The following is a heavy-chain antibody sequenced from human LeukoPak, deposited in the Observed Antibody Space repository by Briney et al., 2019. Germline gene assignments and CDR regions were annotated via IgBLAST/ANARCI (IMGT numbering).Heavy chain of an antibody. J-gene: IGHJ5*02. CDR2: INHSGST. CDR3: ARGLPFGVVIRNWFDP. V-gene: IGHV4-34*01. Sequence: PSETLSLTCTISGGSIDSYYWSWIRQPPGKGLEWIGEINHSGSTNYNPSLKSRVTISVDTSKNQFSLKLSSVTAADTAVYYCARGLPFGVVIRNWFDPWGQGTLVTVSS. CDR1: GGSIDSYY. D-gene: IGHD3-3*01.